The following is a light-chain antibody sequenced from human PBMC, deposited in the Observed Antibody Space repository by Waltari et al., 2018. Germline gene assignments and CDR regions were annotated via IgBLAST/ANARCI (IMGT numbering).Light chain of an antibody. V-gene: IGLV2-8*01. CDR3: SSYAGSNFVV. Sequence: QSALAQPPSASGSPGQSVTISCTGPTRDVGGYHYVSWYQQHPGKAPKLMIYEVSKRPSGVPDRFSGSKSGNTASLTVSGLQAEDEAAYYCSSYAGSNFVVFGGGTKVTVL. J-gene: IGLJ2*01. CDR1: TRDVGGYHY. CDR2: EVS.